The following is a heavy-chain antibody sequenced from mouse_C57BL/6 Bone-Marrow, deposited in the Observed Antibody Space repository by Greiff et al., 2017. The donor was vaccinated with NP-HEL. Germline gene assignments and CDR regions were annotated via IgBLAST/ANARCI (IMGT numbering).Heavy chain of an antibody. CDR2: INPNNGGT. V-gene: IGHV1-22*01. Sequence: EVKLQESGPELVKPGASVKMSCKASGYTFTDYNMHWVKQSHGKSLEWIGYINPNNGGTSYNQKFKGKATLTVNKSSSTAYMELRSLTSEDSAVYYCAPITTVGDYWGQGTTLTVSS. CDR1: GYTFTDYN. D-gene: IGHD1-1*01. J-gene: IGHJ2*01. CDR3: APITTVGDY.